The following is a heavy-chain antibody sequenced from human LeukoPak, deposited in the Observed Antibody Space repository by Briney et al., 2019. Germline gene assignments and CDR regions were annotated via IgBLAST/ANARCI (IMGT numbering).Heavy chain of an antibody. CDR2: ISTYNGNT. D-gene: IGHD6-19*01. J-gene: IGHJ4*02. CDR3: ARSSLAVAGSVFDY. V-gene: IGHV1-18*01. Sequence: ASVKVSCRASGYTFTSYGISWVRQAPGQGLEWMGWISTYNGNTNYAQKLQGRVSMTTDTSTSTAYMELRSLRSGDTAVYYCARSSLAVAGSVFDYWGQGTLVTVS. CDR1: GYTFTSYG.